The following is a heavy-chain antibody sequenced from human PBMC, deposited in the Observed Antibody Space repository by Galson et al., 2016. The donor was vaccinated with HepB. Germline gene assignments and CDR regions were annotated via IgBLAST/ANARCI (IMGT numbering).Heavy chain of an antibody. CDR1: GITLNTYS. D-gene: IGHD3-16*01. CDR2: ISYDESSK. J-gene: IGHJ6*04. Sequence: SLRLSCAASGITLNTYSMHWVRQAPGKGLEWVAVISYDESSKFYADSVKGRFSISRDNSNNTLYLQMDSLRAEDTAVYYCARDWGYLDYYCYGMDVWGKGTTVTVSS. CDR3: ARDWGYLDYYCYGMDV. V-gene: IGHV3-30-3*01.